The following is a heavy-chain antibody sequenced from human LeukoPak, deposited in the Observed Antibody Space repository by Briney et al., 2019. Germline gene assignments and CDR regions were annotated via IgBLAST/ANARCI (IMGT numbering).Heavy chain of an antibody. D-gene: IGHD3-10*01. J-gene: IGHJ4*02. V-gene: IGHV7-4-1*02. CDR2: INTGTGNP. CDR1: GYTFTNYA. Sequence: ASEKVSCKASGYTFTNYAINWVRQAPGQGLEWMGWINTGTGNPTYAQGFTGRFVFSLDTSVSTTYLQINSLKAEDTAVYYCATIGASFFDYWGQGTLVTVSS. CDR3: ATIGASFFDY.